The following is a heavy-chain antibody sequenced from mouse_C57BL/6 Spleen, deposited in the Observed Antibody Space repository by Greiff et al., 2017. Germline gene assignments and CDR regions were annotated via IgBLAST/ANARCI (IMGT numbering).Heavy chain of an antibody. J-gene: IGHJ4*01. CDR3: ARGLTTGAMDY. CDR1: GYTFTSYG. Sequence: VQRVESGAELARPGASVKLSCKASGYTFTSYGISWVKQRTGQGLEWIGEIYPRSGNTYYNEKFKGKATLTADKSSSTAYMELRSLTSEDSAVYFCARGLTTGAMDYWGQGTSVTVSS. V-gene: IGHV1-81*01. CDR2: IYPRSGNT.